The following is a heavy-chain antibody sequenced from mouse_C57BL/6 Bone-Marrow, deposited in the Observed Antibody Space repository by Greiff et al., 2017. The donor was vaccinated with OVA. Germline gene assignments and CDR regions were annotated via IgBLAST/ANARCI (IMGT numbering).Heavy chain of an antibody. V-gene: IGHV1-53*01. CDR3: ARSGLWSYWYFDV. D-gene: IGHD1-1*02. CDR1: GYTFTSYW. J-gene: IGHJ1*03. Sequence: VQLQQPGPELVKPGASVKLSCKASGYTFTSYWMHWVKQRPGQGLEWIGNINPSNGGTNYNEKFKSKATLTVDKSSSTAYMQLSSLTSEDSAVYFCARSGLWSYWYFDVWGTGTTVTVSS. CDR2: INPSNGGT.